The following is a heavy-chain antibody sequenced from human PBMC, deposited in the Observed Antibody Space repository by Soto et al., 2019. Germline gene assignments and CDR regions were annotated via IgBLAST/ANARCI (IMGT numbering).Heavy chain of an antibody. J-gene: IGHJ6*02. CDR2: IFHSGST. CDR1: GGSINSGDYY. D-gene: IGHD3-10*01. CDR3: ARDRYYGSGTYYNFYSGMDV. V-gene: IGHV4-30-4*01. Sequence: SETLSLTCTVSGGSINSGDYYWTWVRQPPGKGLEWIGNIFHSGSTYYTPSLQSRVTISPDTSKNHFSLKLSSVTPADTAVYCCARDRYYGSGTYYNFYSGMDVWGQGTTVTVSS.